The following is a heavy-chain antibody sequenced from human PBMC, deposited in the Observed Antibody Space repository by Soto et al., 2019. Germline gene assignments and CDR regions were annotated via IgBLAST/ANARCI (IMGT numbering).Heavy chain of an antibody. Sequence: QTLTLTSALSGDSVSSTNAVWNWIRQSPSRGLEWLGRTYYRSKWYNEYAESVRSRITINPDTSKNQVSLQLNSVTPEDTAIYYFLGIFGTVYHYGVDVWGPGKPVTV. CDR2: TYYRSKWYN. CDR1: GDSVSSTNAV. V-gene: IGHV6-1*01. CDR3: LGIFGTVYHYGVDV. D-gene: IGHD1-1*01. J-gene: IGHJ6*02.